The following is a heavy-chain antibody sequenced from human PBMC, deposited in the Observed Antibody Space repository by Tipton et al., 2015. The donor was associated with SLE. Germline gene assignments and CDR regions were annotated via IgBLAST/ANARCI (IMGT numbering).Heavy chain of an antibody. CDR2: MNPNSGNT. Sequence: QVQLVQSGAEVKKPGASVKVSCKAAGFTFSSFDINWVRQATGQGLEWMGWMNPNSGNTAYAQKFQGRVTMTRDTSISTAYMELSSLRSEDTAVYYCARAPPQLGFDYWGQGTLVTVSS. V-gene: IGHV1-8*01. J-gene: IGHJ4*02. D-gene: IGHD5-24*01. CDR1: GFTFSSFD. CDR3: ARAPPQLGFDY.